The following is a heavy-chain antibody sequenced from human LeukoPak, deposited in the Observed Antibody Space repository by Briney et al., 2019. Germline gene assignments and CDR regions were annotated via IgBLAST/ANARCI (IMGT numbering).Heavy chain of an antibody. CDR3: GRQPRLYYFDY. CDR2: IYTSGST. CDR1: GGSISSYY. Sequence: SETLSLTCTVSGGSISSYYWSWIRQPAGKGLEWIGRIYTSGSTNYNPSLKSRVTISVDTSKNQLSLKVSSVTAADTAVYYCGRQPRLYYFDYWGQGTLVTVSS. J-gene: IGHJ4*02. D-gene: IGHD3-22*01. V-gene: IGHV4-4*07.